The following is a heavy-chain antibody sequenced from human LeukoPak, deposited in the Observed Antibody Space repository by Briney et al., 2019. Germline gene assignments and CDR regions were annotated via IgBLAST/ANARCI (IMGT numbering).Heavy chain of an antibody. CDR2: INPSGGST. CDR3: ARDRAYLSTSGGSYYIY. CDR1: GYTFTSYY. J-gene: IGHJ4*02. Sequence: GASVKVSCKASGYTFTSYYMHWVRQAPGQGLEWMGIINPSGGSTSYAQKFQGRVTMTRDTSTSTVYMELSSLRSEDTAVYYCARDRAYLSTSGGSYYIYWGQGTLVTVSS. D-gene: IGHD1-26*01. V-gene: IGHV1-46*03.